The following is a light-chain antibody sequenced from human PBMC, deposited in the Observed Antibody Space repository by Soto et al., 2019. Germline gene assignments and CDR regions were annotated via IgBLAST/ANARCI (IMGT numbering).Light chain of an antibody. V-gene: IGKV1-5*01. J-gene: IGKJ1*01. CDR1: QSISSW. CDR2: DAS. CDR3: QQYNYSWA. Sequence: DIQMTQSPSTLSASVGDRVTITCRASQSISSWLALYQQQPGKAPNLLIYDASNLESGVPTRFSGGGSGTEFSLTISSLHPDDFATYYCQQYNYSWAFGQGTKVDI.